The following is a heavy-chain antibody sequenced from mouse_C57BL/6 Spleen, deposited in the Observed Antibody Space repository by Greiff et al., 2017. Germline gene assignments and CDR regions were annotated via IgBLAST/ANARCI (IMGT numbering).Heavy chain of an antibody. Sequence: QVQLQQPGAELVKPGASVKLSCKASGYTFTSYWMHWVKQRPGQGLEWIGMIHPNSGSTNYNEKFKSKATLTVDKSSSTAYMQLSSLTSEDSAVYYCARSQASYWYFDVWGTGTTVTVSS. J-gene: IGHJ1*03. D-gene: IGHD3-2*02. CDR1: GYTFTSYW. V-gene: IGHV1-64*01. CDR2: IHPNSGST. CDR3: ARSQASYWYFDV.